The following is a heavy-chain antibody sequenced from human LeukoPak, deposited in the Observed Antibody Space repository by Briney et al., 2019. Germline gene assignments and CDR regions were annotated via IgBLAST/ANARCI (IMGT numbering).Heavy chain of an antibody. CDR3: AGLIGYCSGGSCPLGPYYFDY. Sequence: RGGSLKISCKGSGYRFTSSWIGWVRQMPGKGLEWMGIIYPGDSDTRYSPSFQGQVTITADKSISTAYLQWSSLKASDTAMYYCAGLIGYCSGGSCPLGPYYFDYWGQGTLVTVSS. J-gene: IGHJ4*02. CDR1: GYRFTSSW. D-gene: IGHD2-15*01. V-gene: IGHV5-51*01. CDR2: IYPGDSDT.